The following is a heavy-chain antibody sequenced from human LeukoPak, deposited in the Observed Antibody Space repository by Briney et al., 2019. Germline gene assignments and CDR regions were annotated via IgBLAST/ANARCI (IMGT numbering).Heavy chain of an antibody. V-gene: IGHV1-3*01. D-gene: IGHD1-1*01. CDR3: ARDRNWNDVYWFDP. CDR2: INAGNGNT. J-gene: IGHJ5*02. CDR1: GYTFTSYA. Sequence: GASVKVSCKASGYTFTSYAMHWVRQAPGQRLEWMGWINAGNGNTKYSQKFQGRVTITRDTSASIAYMELSSLRSEDTAVYYCARDRNWNDVYWFDPWGQGTLVTVSS.